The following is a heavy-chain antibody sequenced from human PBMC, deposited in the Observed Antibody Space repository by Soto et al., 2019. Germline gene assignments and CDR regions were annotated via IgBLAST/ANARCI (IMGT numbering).Heavy chain of an antibody. V-gene: IGHV3-23*01. J-gene: IGHJ3*02. CDR2: ISDSGGST. Sequence: GGYLRLSCAASGFSFSTSAMSWVRQAPGKGLEWVSGISDSGGSTYYADSVKGRFTLSRDNSNMTVYLQMNSLRAEDTAVYYFANDDKSSPSKHDSDIWGHRTMATVS. CDR1: GFSFSTSA. CDR3: ANDDKSSPSKHDSDI.